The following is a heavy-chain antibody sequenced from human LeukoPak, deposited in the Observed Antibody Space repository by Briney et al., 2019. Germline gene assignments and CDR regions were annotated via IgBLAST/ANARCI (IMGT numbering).Heavy chain of an antibody. V-gene: IGHV3-21*01. CDR2: ISSSSSYI. CDR1: GFTLSSYS. Sequence: GGSLRLACAASGFTLSSYSMNWVRQAPGKWLEWVSSISSSSSYIYYADSVKGRLTISRDNAKNSLYLQMNSLRAEDTAVYYCARDGPDYWGQGTLVTVSS. CDR3: ARDGPDY. J-gene: IGHJ4*02.